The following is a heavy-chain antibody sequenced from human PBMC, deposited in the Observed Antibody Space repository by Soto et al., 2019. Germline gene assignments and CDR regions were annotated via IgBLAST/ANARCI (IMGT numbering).Heavy chain of an antibody. CDR3: AKKRISWWGIDY. CDR1: GFTFSSYA. D-gene: IGHD2-8*02. V-gene: IGHV3-30-3*02. Sequence: GGSLILSCAASGFTFSSYAMHWVRQAPGKGLEWVTVISYDGSNKYYADSVKGRFTISRDNSKNTLYLQMNSLRAEDTAVYYCAKKRISWWGIDYWGQGTLVTVSS. J-gene: IGHJ4*02. CDR2: ISYDGSNK.